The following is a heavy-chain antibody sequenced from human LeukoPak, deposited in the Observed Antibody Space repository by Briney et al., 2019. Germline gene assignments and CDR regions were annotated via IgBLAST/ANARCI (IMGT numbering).Heavy chain of an antibody. CDR2: ISSSGSTI. CDR1: GFTFSSYE. CDR3: ARDCGGGSCYGPYNAFDI. D-gene: IGHD2-15*01. J-gene: IGHJ3*02. V-gene: IGHV3-48*03. Sequence: GGSLRLSCAASGFTFSSYEMNWVRQAPGKGLEWVSYISSSGSTIYYADSVKGRFTISRDNAKNSLYLQMNSLRAEDTAVYYCARDCGGGSCYGPYNAFDIWGQGTMVTISS.